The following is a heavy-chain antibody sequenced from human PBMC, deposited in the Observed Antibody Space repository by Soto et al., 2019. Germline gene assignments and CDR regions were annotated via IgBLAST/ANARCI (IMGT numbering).Heavy chain of an antibody. CDR3: MRGASARDSSGYPYYFDP. Sequence: ASVKVSCKTSGYVFTGYYLHWVRQAPGQGLEWMGWINCRSGGTTYTQKFQGRVTLTMVTSTSTAYMELSSLISDDTALYYCMRGASARDSSGYPYYFDPWGQGTLVTVSS. D-gene: IGHD3-22*01. V-gene: IGHV1-2*02. CDR2: INCRSGGT. CDR1: GYVFTGYY. J-gene: IGHJ4*02.